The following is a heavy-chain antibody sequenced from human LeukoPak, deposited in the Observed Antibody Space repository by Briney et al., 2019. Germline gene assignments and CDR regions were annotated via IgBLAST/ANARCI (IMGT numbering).Heavy chain of an antibody. CDR2: IYYSGST. CDR3: ASPKAYSYGYGLDY. V-gene: IGHV4-39*07. J-gene: IGHJ4*02. D-gene: IGHD5-18*01. Sequence: SETLSLTCTVSGGSISSSSYYWGWIRQPPGKGLEWIGSIYYSGSTYYNPSLKSRVTISVDTSKNQFSLKLSSVTAADTAVYYCASPKAYSYGYGLDYWGQGTLVTVSS. CDR1: GGSISSSSYY.